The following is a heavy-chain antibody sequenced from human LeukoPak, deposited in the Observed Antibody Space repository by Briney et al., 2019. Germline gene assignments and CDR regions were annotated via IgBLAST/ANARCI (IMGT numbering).Heavy chain of an antibody. V-gene: IGHV1-69*05. CDR1: GGTFSSYA. CDR3: ARDLTDRDGYNSNWFDP. D-gene: IGHD5-24*01. CDR2: IIPIFGTA. J-gene: IGHJ5*02. Sequence: SVKVSCKASGGTFSSYAIRWVRQAPGQGLEWMGRIIPIFGTANYAQKFQGRVTITTDESTSTAYMELSSQRSEDTAVYYCARDLTDRDGYNSNWFDPWGQGTLVTVSS.